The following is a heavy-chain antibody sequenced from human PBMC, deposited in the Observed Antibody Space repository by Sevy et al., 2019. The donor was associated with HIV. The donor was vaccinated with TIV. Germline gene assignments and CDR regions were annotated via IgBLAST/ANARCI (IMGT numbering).Heavy chain of an antibody. D-gene: IGHD5-18*01. CDR1: GFTFSVYW. J-gene: IGHJ5*02. CDR3: VREGVGGYSHSLDR. V-gene: IGHV3-7*03. CDR2: MKEAGSDK. Sequence: GGSLRLSCAASGFTFSVYWMSWVRQAPGKGLEWVATMKEAGSDKDYVDSVNGRFTISRDNAKNSLYLQMNSLRAEDTAVYYCVREGVGGYSHSLDRWGQGTLVTVSS.